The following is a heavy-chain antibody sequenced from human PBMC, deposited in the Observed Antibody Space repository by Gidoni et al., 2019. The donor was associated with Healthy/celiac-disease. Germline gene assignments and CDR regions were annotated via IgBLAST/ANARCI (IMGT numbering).Heavy chain of an antibody. D-gene: IGHD1-26*01. CDR3: ARGALGAFDAFDI. V-gene: IGHV3-74*01. J-gene: IGHJ3*02. Sequence: NSDGSSTSYADSVKGRFTISRDNAKNTLYLQMNSLRAEDTAVYYCARGALGAFDAFDIWGQGTMVTVSS. CDR2: NSDGSST.